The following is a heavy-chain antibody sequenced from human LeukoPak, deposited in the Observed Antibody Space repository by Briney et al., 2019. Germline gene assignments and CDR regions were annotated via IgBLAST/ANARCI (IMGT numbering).Heavy chain of an antibody. CDR2: IYYSGST. D-gene: IGHD2-2*01. Sequence: SSETLSLTCTVSGGSISSSSYYWGWIRQPPGKGLEWIGSIYYSGSTYYNPSLKSRGTISVDTSKNQFSLKLSSVTAADTAVYYCARQRRYCSSTSCYVFDYWGQGTLVTVSS. CDR3: ARQRRYCSSTSCYVFDY. J-gene: IGHJ4*02. V-gene: IGHV4-39*01. CDR1: GGSISSSSYY.